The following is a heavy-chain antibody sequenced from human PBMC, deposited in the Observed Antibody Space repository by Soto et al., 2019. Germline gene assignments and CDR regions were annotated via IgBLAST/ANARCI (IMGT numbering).Heavy chain of an antibody. CDR2: INHSGNT. J-gene: IGHJ5*02. CDR3: SRRAPEGFDP. V-gene: IGHV4-39*01. Sequence: SETLSLTCAVSGGSSGTSAYYWVWIRQAPGKGLEWIGSINHSGNTYLSPSLKDRVTMSVDTSENSFSLKLRSATAADTGLYYCSRRAPEGFDPWGQGTLVTVSS. CDR1: GGSSGTSAYY.